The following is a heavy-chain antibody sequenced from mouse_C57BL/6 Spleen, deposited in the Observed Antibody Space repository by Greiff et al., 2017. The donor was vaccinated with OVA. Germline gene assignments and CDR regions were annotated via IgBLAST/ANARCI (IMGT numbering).Heavy chain of an antibody. CDR1: GFSLTSYG. J-gene: IGHJ4*01. Sequence: VQLQQSGPGLVQPSQSLSITCTVSGFSLTSYGVHWVRQSPGKGLEWLGVIWRGGSTDYNAAFMSRLSITKDNSKSQVFFKMNSLQADDTAIYYCAKNRGYSGSGEYYAMDYWGQGTSVTVSS. CDR3: AKNRGYSGSGEYYAMDY. CDR2: IWRGGST. V-gene: IGHV2-5*01. D-gene: IGHD1-1*01.